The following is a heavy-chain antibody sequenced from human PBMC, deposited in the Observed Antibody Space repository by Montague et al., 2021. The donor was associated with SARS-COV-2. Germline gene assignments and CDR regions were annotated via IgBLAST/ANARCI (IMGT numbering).Heavy chain of an antibody. CDR1: GFTFSRYA. Sequence: SLSLSCAASGFTFSRYAMHWVRQAPGKGLEWVAVISYDGSNKYYADSVKGRFTISRDNSKNTLYLQMNGLRAEDTAVYYCARSAWGGYRDAFDIWGQGTMVTVSS. J-gene: IGHJ3*02. CDR3: ARSAWGGYRDAFDI. V-gene: IGHV3-30-3*01. D-gene: IGHD3-16*02. CDR2: ISYDGSNK.